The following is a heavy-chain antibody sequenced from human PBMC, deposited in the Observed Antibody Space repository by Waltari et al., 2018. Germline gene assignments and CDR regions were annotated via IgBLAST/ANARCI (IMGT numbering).Heavy chain of an antibody. Sequence: EVQVLESGGDLVKPGGSLRLSCAASGFTFRSYAMTWVRPAPGKGRAWGSVFRSGSDSSHYADAVKGRFTIPGDKSKNSLYLLMSSLRGEDTALYDCAKVMAARVDSYYYGMDVWGQGTTVTVSS. V-gene: IGHV3-23*01. CDR2: FRSGSDSS. J-gene: IGHJ6*02. D-gene: IGHD6-6*01. CDR3: AKVMAARVDSYYYGMDV. CDR1: GFTFRSYA.